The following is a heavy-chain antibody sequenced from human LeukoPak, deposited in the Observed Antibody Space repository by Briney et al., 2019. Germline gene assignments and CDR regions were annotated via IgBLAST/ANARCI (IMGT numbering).Heavy chain of an antibody. CDR3: ARQSIAARRAFDI. CDR2: IYYSGSA. J-gene: IGHJ3*02. Sequence: SEALSLTCAVSGGSISSADFYCSWIRQHPGKGLEWIGFIYYSGSAYYNPSLKSRVSISVDTSNQFSLMLTSVTAADTAVYYCARQSIAARRAFDIWGQGTMVTVSS. D-gene: IGHD6-6*01. CDR1: GGSISSADFY. V-gene: IGHV4-30-4*08.